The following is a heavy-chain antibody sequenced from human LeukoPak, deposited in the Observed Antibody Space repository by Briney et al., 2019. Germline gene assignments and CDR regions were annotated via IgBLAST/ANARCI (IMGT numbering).Heavy chain of an antibody. V-gene: IGHV3-23*01. Sequence: GRSLRLSCAASGFAFSSCGMHWVRQAPGKGLEWVSFISSSGGSTYYADSVKGRFTISRDSSKNTLYLQMNSPRAEDTAVYYCAKAGEGSGWYLGYFEYWGQGTLVTVSS. CDR3: AKAGEGSGWYLGYFEY. J-gene: IGHJ4*02. CDR1: GFAFSSCG. D-gene: IGHD6-19*01. CDR2: ISSSGGST.